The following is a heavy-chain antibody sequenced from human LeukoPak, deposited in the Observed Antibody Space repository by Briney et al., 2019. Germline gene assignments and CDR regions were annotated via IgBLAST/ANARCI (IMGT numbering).Heavy chain of an antibody. D-gene: IGHD2-2*01. V-gene: IGHV3-74*01. Sequence: GGSLRLSCAASGFTFSSYWMHWVRQAPGKGLVWVSRINGDGSGTTYADSVKGRFTISRGNAKNTLYLQMNSLRAEDTAVYYCARGAGYCSSTGCSQGYWYFDLWGRGTLVTVSS. J-gene: IGHJ2*01. CDR1: GFTFSSYW. CDR3: ARGAGYCSSTGCSQGYWYFDL. CDR2: INGDGSGT.